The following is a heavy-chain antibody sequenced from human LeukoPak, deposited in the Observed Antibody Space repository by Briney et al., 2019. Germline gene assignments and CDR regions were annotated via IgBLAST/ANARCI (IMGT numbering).Heavy chain of an antibody. Sequence: ASVKSSCTGSGETCDKYGLTWLRQAPGQELQWMGWISTNNGDTRYARNFQGRVTMTIDTSTSTAYMEVRSLIHDDTAVYYCARGRNWFDPWGRGTLVTV. CDR3: ARGRNWFDP. V-gene: IGHV1-18*01. CDR1: GETCDKYG. CDR2: ISTNNGDT. J-gene: IGHJ5*02.